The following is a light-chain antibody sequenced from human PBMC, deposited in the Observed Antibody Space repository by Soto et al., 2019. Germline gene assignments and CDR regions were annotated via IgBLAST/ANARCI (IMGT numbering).Light chain of an antibody. V-gene: IGKV3-11*01. Sequence: EIVLTQSPDTLSLSPGERATLSCRASQSLSTYLAWYQQKPGQAPRLLIYSASNRATGIPARFSGSGSGADFTLTISSLEAEDFAVYYCQQRSNWPPITFGQGTRLEIK. CDR1: QSLSTY. CDR2: SAS. J-gene: IGKJ5*01. CDR3: QQRSNWPPIT.